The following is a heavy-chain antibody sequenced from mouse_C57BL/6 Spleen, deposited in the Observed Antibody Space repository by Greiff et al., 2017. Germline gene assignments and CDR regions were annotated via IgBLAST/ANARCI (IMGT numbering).Heavy chain of an antibody. CDR2: INPNNGGT. CDR3: ASSGYYGSSYIY. CDR1: GYTFTDYY. D-gene: IGHD1-1*01. Sequence: VQLQQSGPELVKPGASVKISCKASGYTFTDYYMNWVKQSPGKSLEWIGDINPNNGGTSYNQKFKGKATLTVDKSSSTAYMELRSLTSEDSAVYYCASSGYYGSSYIYWGQGTTLTVAS. J-gene: IGHJ2*01. V-gene: IGHV1-26*01.